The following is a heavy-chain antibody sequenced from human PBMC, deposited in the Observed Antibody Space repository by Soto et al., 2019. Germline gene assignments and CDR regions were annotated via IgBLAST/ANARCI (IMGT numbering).Heavy chain of an antibody. CDR1: GFTFSSYA. D-gene: IGHD3-10*01. V-gene: IGHV3-23*01. J-gene: IGHJ4*02. CDR2: ISGRGGST. CDR3: AKDLGLLWFGELVPEYYFDY. Sequence: EVQLLESGGGLVQPGGSLRLSCAASGFTFSSYAMSWVRQAPGKGLEWVSAISGRGGSTYYADSQKGRFTISRYNSKNPLYLQMNSLRAEDTAVYYCAKDLGLLWFGELVPEYYFDYWGQGTLVTVSS.